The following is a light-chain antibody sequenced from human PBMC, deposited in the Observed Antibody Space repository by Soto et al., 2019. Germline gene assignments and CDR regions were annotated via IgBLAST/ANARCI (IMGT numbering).Light chain of an antibody. CDR1: QSVLYISNNKNY. CDR2: WAS. J-gene: IGKJ4*01. V-gene: IGKV4-1*01. Sequence: DIVMTQSPDSLAVSLGERATIDCKSGQSVLYISNNKNYLAWYQQKPGQPPKLLIYWASTRESGVPDRFSGSGSGTDFTLTISSLQAEDVAVYYCQQYYSNPLTFGGGTKVEIK. CDR3: QQYYSNPLT.